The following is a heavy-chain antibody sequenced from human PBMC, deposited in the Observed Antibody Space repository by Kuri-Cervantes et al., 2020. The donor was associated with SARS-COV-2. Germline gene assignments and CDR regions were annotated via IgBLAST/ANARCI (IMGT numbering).Heavy chain of an antibody. J-gene: IGHJ4*02. D-gene: IGHD3-22*01. CDR2: IYWDDDK. Sequence: SGPTLVKPTQTLTLTCTFSGFSLSTSGVGVGWIRQPPGKALEWLALIYWDDDKRYSPSLKSRLTITKDTSKNQVVLTMTNMDPVDTATYYCAHRGYYDNSGSLDYWGQGTLVTVSS. CDR3: AHRGYYDNSGSLDY. CDR1: GFSLSTSGVG. V-gene: IGHV2-5*02.